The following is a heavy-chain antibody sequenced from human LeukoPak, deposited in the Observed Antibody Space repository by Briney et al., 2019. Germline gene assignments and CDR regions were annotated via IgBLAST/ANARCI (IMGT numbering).Heavy chain of an antibody. Sequence: PGGSLRLSCAASGFTFSSYVMSWVRQAPGKGLEWVSTISGSGSSTYYADSVKGRFTISRDNSKNTLYLQMNSLRAEDTAVYYCAKDLPYGGNRDYWGQGTLVTVSS. V-gene: IGHV3-23*01. CDR3: AKDLPYGGNRDY. CDR1: GFTFSSYV. J-gene: IGHJ4*02. CDR2: ISGSGSST. D-gene: IGHD4-23*01.